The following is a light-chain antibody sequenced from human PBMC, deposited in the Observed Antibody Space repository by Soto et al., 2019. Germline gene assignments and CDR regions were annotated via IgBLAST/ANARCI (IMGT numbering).Light chain of an antibody. CDR3: MQSTHFPPT. Sequence: GMTQTPVCSRVTLEQSASLSWESAQSLLHSEGTTYLSWLQQRPGQPPRLLIYKVSDRFSGVPDRFSGSGAGTDFTLKIDRVEPEDVGVYYCMQSTHFPPTFGGGTKVDIK. J-gene: IGKJ4*01. V-gene: IGKV2-24*01. CDR2: KVS. CDR1: QSLLHSEGTTY.